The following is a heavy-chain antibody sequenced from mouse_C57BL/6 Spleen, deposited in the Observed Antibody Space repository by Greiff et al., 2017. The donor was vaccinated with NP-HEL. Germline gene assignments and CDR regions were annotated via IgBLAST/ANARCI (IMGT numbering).Heavy chain of an antibody. V-gene: IGHV5-4*01. CDR1: GFTFSSYA. D-gene: IGHD1-1*01. CDR3: ARDAYYYGSSRGYFDV. J-gene: IGHJ1*03. CDR2: ISDGGSYT. Sequence: EVKVVESGGGLVKPGGSLKLSCAASGFTFSSYAMSWVRQTPEKRLEWVATISDGGSYTYYPDNVKGRFTISRDNAKNNLYLQMSHLKSEDTAMYYCARDAYYYGSSRGYFDVWGTGTTVTVSS.